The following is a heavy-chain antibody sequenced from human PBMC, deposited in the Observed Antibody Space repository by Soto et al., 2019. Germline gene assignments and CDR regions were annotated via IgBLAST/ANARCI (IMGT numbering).Heavy chain of an antibody. V-gene: IGHV4-34*01. CDR3: ARGTPSMVRGVIYYFDY. Sequence: SETLSLTCAVYGGSFSGYYWSWIRQPPGKGLEWIGEINHSGSTNYNPSLKSRVTISVYTSKNQFSLKLSSVTAADTAVYYCARGTPSMVRGVIYYFDYWGQGTLVTVSS. D-gene: IGHD3-10*01. J-gene: IGHJ4*02. CDR2: INHSGST. CDR1: GGSFSGYY.